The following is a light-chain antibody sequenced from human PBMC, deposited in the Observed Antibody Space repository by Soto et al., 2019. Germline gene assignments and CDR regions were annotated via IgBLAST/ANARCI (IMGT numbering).Light chain of an antibody. CDR1: QSVLYSSNNRNY. CDR3: QQYYSTPLS. Sequence: DIVMTQSPDSLAVSLGERATINCKSSQSVLYSSNNRNYLAWFQQKPGQAPELLIYWASTRESGVPDRFSGSGSGTDFTLAISSLQAGDVSVYYCQQYYSTPLSFGGGTKVEIK. J-gene: IGKJ4*01. CDR2: WAS. V-gene: IGKV4-1*01.